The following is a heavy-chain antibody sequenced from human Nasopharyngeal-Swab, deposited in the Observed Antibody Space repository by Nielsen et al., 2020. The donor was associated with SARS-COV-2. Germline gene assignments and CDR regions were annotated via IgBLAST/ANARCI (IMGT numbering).Heavy chain of an antibody. Sequence: SETLSLTCTVSGGSISSYYWSWIRQPAGKGLEWIGRIYTSGSTNYNPSLKSRVTISVDTSKNQFSLKLSSVTAADTAVYYCARFKDYDILTGYSLDAFDIWGQGTMVTVSS. CDR3: ARFKDYDILTGYSLDAFDI. CDR1: GGSISSYY. CDR2: IYTSGST. D-gene: IGHD3-9*01. V-gene: IGHV4-4*07. J-gene: IGHJ3*02.